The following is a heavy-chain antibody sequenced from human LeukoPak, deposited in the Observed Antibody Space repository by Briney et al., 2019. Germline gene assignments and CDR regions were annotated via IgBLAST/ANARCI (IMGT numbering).Heavy chain of an antibody. CDR1: GFTFTNYW. CDR2: IDIDGTGT. J-gene: IGHJ4*02. Sequence: GGSLRLSCAASGFTFTNYWMHWVRQAPGKGLVWVSRIDIDGTGTSYADSVKGRFTISRDNAKNTVSLQMNSLKAEDTAVYYCGTVFDHWGPGILVTVSS. V-gene: IGHV3-74*01. CDR3: GTVFDH.